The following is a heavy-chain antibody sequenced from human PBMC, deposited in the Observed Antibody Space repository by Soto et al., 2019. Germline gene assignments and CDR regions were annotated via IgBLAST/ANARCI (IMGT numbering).Heavy chain of an antibody. CDR2: TIPISDTT. J-gene: IGHJ6*02. V-gene: IGHV1-69*01. Sequence: QVQLVQSGAEVKKPGSSVKVSCKASGGTFSSYAISWVRQAPGQGLEWMGGTIPISDTTNYAQKFQGRVTITADESTSTADMELSSLRSEDTAVYYCARSQGSSTSLEIYYYYYYGMDVWGQGTTVTVSS. CDR3: ARSQGSSTSLEIYYYYYYGMDV. CDR1: GGTFSSYA. D-gene: IGHD2-2*01.